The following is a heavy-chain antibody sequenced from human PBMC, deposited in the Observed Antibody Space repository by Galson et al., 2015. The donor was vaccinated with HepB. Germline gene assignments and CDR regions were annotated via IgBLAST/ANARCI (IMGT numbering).Heavy chain of an antibody. D-gene: IGHD3-3*01. CDR3: TRHPTTFYDFWSGYSDNWFDP. CDR2: IWYDGSNK. Sequence: SLRLSCAASGFTFSSYGMHWVRQAPGKGLEWVAGIWYDGSNKHYADSVKGRFTITRDTSKNTRYLPVNSLRAEDTALYYCTRHPTTFYDFWSGYSDNWFDPWGQGTLVIVSS. CDR1: GFTFSSYG. J-gene: IGHJ5*02. V-gene: IGHV3-33*01.